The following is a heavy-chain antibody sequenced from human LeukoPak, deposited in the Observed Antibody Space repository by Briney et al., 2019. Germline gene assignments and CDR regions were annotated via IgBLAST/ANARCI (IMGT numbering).Heavy chain of an antibody. CDR3: AGEDLHNRPDLGATMEGWFDP. J-gene: IGHJ5*02. D-gene: IGHD1-26*01. Sequence: SETLSLTCTVSGGSISSYYWSWIRQPPGKGLEWIGEINHSGSTNYNPSLKSRVTISVDTSKNQFSLKLSSVTAADTAVYYCAGEDLHNRPDLGATMEGWFDPWGQGTLVTVSS. V-gene: IGHV4-34*01. CDR2: INHSGST. CDR1: GGSISSYY.